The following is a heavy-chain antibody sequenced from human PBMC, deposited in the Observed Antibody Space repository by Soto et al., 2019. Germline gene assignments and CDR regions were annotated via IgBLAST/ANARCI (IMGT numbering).Heavy chain of an antibody. CDR3: TTTRYTSGWYPFDP. Sequence: PGGSLRLSCAASGFTFSSYAMSWVRQAPGKGLEWVSAISGSGGSTYYADSVKGRFTISRDNSKNTLHLQMNSLRAEDTAVYYCTTTRYTSGWYPFDPWGQGTLVTVSS. J-gene: IGHJ5*02. CDR2: ISGSGGST. D-gene: IGHD6-19*01. CDR1: GFTFSSYA. V-gene: IGHV3-23*01.